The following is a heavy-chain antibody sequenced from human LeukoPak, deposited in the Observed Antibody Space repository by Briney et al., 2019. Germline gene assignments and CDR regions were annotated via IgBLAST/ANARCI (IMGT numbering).Heavy chain of an antibody. D-gene: IGHD5-24*01. V-gene: IGHV3-30*04. CDR2: ISYDGTNK. J-gene: IGHJ4*02. CDR1: GFTFSNYA. Sequence: GGSPRLSCAASGFTFSNYAIHWVRQAPGKGLEWVSVISYDGTNKYYAGSVKGRFTISRDNSKNTLYLQMNSLKTEDTALYYCARQMATILDGILDYWGQGTLVTVSS. CDR3: ARQMATILDGILDY.